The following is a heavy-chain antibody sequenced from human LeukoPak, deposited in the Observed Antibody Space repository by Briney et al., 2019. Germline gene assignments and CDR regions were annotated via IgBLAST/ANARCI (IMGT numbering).Heavy chain of an antibody. D-gene: IGHD2-15*01. CDR1: GFTFSSYA. Sequence: GGSLRLSCAASGFTFSSYAMSWVRQAPGKGLEWVSTISGSGDSTYYADSVKGRFTISRDNSKNTLYLQMESLRAEDTAVYYCAKHSTYCSGGSCQEDFDYWGQGTLVTVSS. CDR3: AKHSTYCSGGSCQEDFDY. J-gene: IGHJ4*02. CDR2: ISGSGDST. V-gene: IGHV3-23*01.